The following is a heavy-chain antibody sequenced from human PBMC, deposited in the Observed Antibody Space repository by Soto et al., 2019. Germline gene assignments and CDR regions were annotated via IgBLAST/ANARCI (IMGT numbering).Heavy chain of an antibody. J-gene: IGHJ5*02. CDR1: DGSISIGSYY. CDR2: IHHSGST. Sequence: LSLTCTVSDGSISIGSYYWVWFRQPPGKGLEWIGYIHHSGSTSYNPSLKSRVTMSVDTSKNQFSLKVSSVTAADTALYYCASRYSSSWHNWFDPWGQGTLVTVSS. V-gene: IGHV4-61*05. CDR3: ASRYSSSWHNWFDP. D-gene: IGHD6-13*01.